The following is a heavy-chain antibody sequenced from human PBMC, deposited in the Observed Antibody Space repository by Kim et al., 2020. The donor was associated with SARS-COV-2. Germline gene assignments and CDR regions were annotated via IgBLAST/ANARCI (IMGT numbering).Heavy chain of an antibody. CDR3: ARGPDCSSTSCYAAFDY. D-gene: IGHD2-2*01. CDR1: GGSISSGGYY. V-gene: IGHV4-31*03. Sequence: SETLSLTCTVSGGSISSGGYYWSWIRQHPGKGLEWIGYIYYSGSTYYNPSLKSRVTISVDTSKNQFSLKLSSVTAADTAVYYCARGPDCSSTSCYAAFDYWGQGTLVTVSS. J-gene: IGHJ4*02. CDR2: IYYSGST.